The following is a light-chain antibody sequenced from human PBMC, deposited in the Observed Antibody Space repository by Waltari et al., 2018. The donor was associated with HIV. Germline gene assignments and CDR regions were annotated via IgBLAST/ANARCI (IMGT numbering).Light chain of an antibody. V-gene: IGKV1-39*01. CDR3: QESYSVPFT. CDR1: QSISRH. CDR2: EAS. J-gene: IGKJ3*01. Sequence: DIQMTQSPSSLSASVGDRVTITCRESQSISRHVNRYQQTPGEAPKLLINEASTLQRGVTSRFSGSGSGTDVTYTSGNLQPEDFATYYCQESYSVPFTFGPETKVDLK.